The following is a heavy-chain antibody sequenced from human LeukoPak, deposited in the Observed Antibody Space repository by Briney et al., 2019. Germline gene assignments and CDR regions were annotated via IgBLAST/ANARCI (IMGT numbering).Heavy chain of an antibody. CDR2: ISYDGSNK. Sequence: GRSLRLSCAASGFTFSSYAMHWVRQAPGKGLEWVAVISYDGSNKYYADSVKGRFTISRDNSKNTLYPQMNSLRAEDTAVYYCARDSRDYWGQGTLVTVSS. J-gene: IGHJ4*02. CDR1: GFTFSSYA. CDR3: ARDSRDY. V-gene: IGHV3-30-3*01.